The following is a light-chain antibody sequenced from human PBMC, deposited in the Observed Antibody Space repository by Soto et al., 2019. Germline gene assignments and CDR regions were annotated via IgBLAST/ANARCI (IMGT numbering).Light chain of an antibody. Sequence: QSVLTQPRSVSGSPGQSVTISCTGTSSDVGGYNYVSWYQQYPGKAPKLMIYGVTNRPSGVSNRFSGSKTGNTASLTISGLQAEDEADYYCFSHRGGDSHVFGTGTKLTVL. V-gene: IGLV2-11*01. CDR2: GVT. J-gene: IGLJ1*01. CDR1: SSDVGGYNY. CDR3: FSHRGGDSHV.